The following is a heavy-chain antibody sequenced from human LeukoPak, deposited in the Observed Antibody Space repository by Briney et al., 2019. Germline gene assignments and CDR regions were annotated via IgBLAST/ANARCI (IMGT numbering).Heavy chain of an antibody. J-gene: IGHJ6*03. CDR2: IYVTGT. CDR3: ARHIGGGIEDMDV. V-gene: IGHV4-59*08. Sequence: SETLSLTCTVSGGSIGTYYWSWIRQSPGKGLEWIGYIYVTGTRYNPYLQSRVTISVDRSRNQFFLKMSSVTAADTAVYYCARHIGGGIEDMDVWGRGTKVIVSS. CDR1: GGSIGTYY. D-gene: IGHD3-16*02.